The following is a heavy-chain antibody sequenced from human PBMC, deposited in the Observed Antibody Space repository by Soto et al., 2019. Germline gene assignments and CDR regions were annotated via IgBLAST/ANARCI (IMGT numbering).Heavy chain of an antibody. V-gene: IGHV1-58*01. CDR1: GFTFTSSA. CDR2: IVVGSGNT. Sequence: AVKVSCQASGFTFTSSAVQWVRQARGQRLEWIGWIVVGSGNTNYAQKFQERVTITRDMSTSTAYMELSSLRSEDTAVYYCAPATRDYYDWGGYGMDVWGQGTTVTV. D-gene: IGHD3-22*01. CDR3: APATRDYYDWGGYGMDV. J-gene: IGHJ6*02.